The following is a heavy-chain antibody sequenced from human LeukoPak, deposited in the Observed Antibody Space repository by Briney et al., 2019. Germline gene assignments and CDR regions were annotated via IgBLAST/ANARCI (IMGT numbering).Heavy chain of an antibody. V-gene: IGHV4-38-2*02. CDR3: ARDIHVPRIREPYFDI. CDR1: GYSISSGYS. CDR2: IYHSGST. Sequence: KTSETLSLTCIVSGYSISSGYSWGWIRQPPGRGLECIGSIYHSGSTNYNPSLKGRVTISVDTSKNQFSLQLSSVTAADTAVYYCARDIHVPRIREPYFDIWGEGTLVTVSS. D-gene: IGHD1-14*01. J-gene: IGHJ3*02.